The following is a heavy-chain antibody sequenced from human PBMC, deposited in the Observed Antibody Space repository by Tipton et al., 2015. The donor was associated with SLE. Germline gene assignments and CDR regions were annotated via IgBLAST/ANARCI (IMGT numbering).Heavy chain of an antibody. D-gene: IGHD1-26*01. CDR2: INPNSGGT. Sequence: QLVQSGAEVKKPGASVKVSCKASGYTFTGYYIHWVRQAPGQGLEWMGWINPNSGGTNYAQKFQGRVTMTRDTSMSTAYMELSRLRSDDTAVYYCARVAGRHSGFFDYWGQGTLVTVSS. J-gene: IGHJ4*02. CDR3: ARVAGRHSGFFDY. V-gene: IGHV1-2*02. CDR1: GYTFTGYY.